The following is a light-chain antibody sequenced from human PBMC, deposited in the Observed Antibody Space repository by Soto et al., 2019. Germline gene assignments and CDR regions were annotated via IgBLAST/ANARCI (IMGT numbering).Light chain of an antibody. CDR1: QSISNY. CDR2: AAS. J-gene: IGKJ4*01. V-gene: IGKV1-39*01. Sequence: DIQMTQSPSSLSASVGDRVIITCRTSQSISNYLNLYQHKPGKAPKVLISAASNLQSGVPSRFSGSGSGTVFTLTISSLQPEDFATYFCQQSYTLSPLTFGGGTKVEIK. CDR3: QQSYTLSPLT.